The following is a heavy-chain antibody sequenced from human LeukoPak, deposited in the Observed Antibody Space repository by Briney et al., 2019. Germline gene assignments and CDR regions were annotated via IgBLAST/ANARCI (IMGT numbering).Heavy chain of an antibody. CDR2: FDPEDGET. CDR3: ARDPYDILTGYQGWFDP. V-gene: IGHV1-24*01. CDR1: GYTLTELS. D-gene: IGHD3-9*01. J-gene: IGHJ5*02. Sequence: ASVKVSCKVSGYTLTELSMHGVRQAPGKGLEWMGGFDPEDGETIYAQKFQGRVTMTTDTSTSTAYMELRSLRSDDTAVYYCARDPYDILTGYQGWFDPWGQGTPVTVSS.